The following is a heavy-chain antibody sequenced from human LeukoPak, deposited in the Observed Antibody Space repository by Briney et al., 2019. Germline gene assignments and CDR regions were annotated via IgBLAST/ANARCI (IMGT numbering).Heavy chain of an antibody. J-gene: IGHJ4*02. Sequence: AGSMRLSCAVSRFTFSTYSMSWVRQFPGKGREWVSYIIRSSRTIYYADSVKGRFTISRDNAKNSVSLQMNSLRAGDTAVYYCARRSSPDYYNSWTNYLLDYWGQGTLVTVSS. CDR2: IIRSSRTI. CDR1: RFTFSTYS. CDR3: ARRSSPDYYNSWTNYLLDY. V-gene: IGHV3-48*01. D-gene: IGHD3-10*01.